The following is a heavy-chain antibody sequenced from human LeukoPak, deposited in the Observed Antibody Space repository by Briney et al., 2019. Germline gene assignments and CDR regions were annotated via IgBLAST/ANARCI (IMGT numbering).Heavy chain of an antibody. CDR2: IYSGGST. J-gene: IGHJ4*02. CDR1: GFTFRDFW. D-gene: IGHD4-23*01. CDR3: AAGSVVTGFDY. V-gene: IGHV3-53*01. Sequence: PGGSLRLSCAASGFTFRDFWMSWVRQAPGKGLEWVSVIYSGGSTYYADSVKGRFTISRDNSKNTLYLQMNSLRAEDTAVYYCAAGSVVTGFDYWGQGTLVTVSS.